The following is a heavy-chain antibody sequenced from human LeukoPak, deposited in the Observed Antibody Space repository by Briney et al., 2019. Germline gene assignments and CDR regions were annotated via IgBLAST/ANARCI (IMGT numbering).Heavy chain of an antibody. CDR2: ISGSGGST. CDR3: AKDLRAQLRYFDWLPDY. J-gene: IGHJ4*02. Sequence: GGSLRLSCAASGFTFSSDAMSWVRQAPGKGLEWVSAISGSGGSTYYADSVKGRFTISRDNSKNTLYLQMNCLRAEDTAVYYCAKDLRAQLRYFDWLPDYWGQGTLVTVSS. V-gene: IGHV3-23*01. D-gene: IGHD3-9*01. CDR1: GFTFSSDA.